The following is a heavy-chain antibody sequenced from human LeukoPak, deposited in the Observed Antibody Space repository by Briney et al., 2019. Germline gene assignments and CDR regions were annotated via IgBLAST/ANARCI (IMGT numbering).Heavy chain of an antibody. V-gene: IGHV3-7*01. CDR2: IKQDGGEK. J-gene: IGHJ4*02. CDR1: GFTFSNYW. D-gene: IGHD3-10*01. Sequence: GGSLRLSYAASGFTFSNYWMSWVRQAPGKGLEWVANIKQDGGEKYYVDSVKGRFTISRDNAKNSLYLQMNSLRAEDTAVYYCAQRSYASGSYYLDNWGQGTLVTVSS. CDR3: AQRSYASGSYYLDN.